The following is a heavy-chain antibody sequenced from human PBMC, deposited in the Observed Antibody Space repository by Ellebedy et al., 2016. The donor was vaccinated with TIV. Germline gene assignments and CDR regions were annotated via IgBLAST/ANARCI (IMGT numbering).Heavy chain of an antibody. Sequence: SVKVSCXASGGTFNNYAINWVRQAPGQGLEWMGGIIPIFDTANYAQKFQDRVTITADESTSTAYMELSSLRSEDTAMYYCASRIVGAKYYFDSWGQGTLVTVSS. D-gene: IGHD1-26*01. CDR2: IIPIFDTA. CDR3: ASRIVGAKYYFDS. V-gene: IGHV1-69*13. J-gene: IGHJ4*02. CDR1: GGTFNNYA.